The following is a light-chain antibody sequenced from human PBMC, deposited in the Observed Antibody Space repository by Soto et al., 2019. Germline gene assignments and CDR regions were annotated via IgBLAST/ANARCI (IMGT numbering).Light chain of an antibody. CDR3: QQYGSSPLP. CDR1: QSVSSN. V-gene: IGKV3-15*01. Sequence: EIVMSQSPATLSVSPGERATLSCRASQSVSSNLAWYQQKPGQAPRLLIYGASTRATGIPARFSGSGSGTDFTLTISRLEPEDFAVYYCQQYGSSPLPFGQGTKV. J-gene: IGKJ1*01. CDR2: GAS.